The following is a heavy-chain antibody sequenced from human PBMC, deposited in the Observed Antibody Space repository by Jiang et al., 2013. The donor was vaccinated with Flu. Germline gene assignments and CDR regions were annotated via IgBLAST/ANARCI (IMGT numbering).Heavy chain of an antibody. CDR1: GGSIITNSYY. D-gene: IGHD3-9*01. Sequence: GPGLVRPSETLSLTCTVSGGSIITNSYYWGWIRQSPGKGLEWIATMNHRGGTYYNPSLKSRVAMSVDTSGNQFSLKLSSVTAADTAVYYCARQGTTVRYFDWTHDYWGQGTLVTVSS. J-gene: IGHJ4*02. CDR2: MNHRGGT. V-gene: IGHV4-39*01. CDR3: ARQGTTVRYFDWTHDY.